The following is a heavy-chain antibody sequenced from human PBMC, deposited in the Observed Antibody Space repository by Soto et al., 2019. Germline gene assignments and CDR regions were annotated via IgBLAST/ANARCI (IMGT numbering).Heavy chain of an antibody. V-gene: IGHV3-23*01. CDR3: AKCYDYIWGSYRSNFDY. Sequence: GGSLRLSCAASGFTFSSYAMSWVRQAPGKGLEWVSAISGSGGSTYYADSVKGRFTISRDNSKNTLYLQMNSLRAEDTAVYYCAKCYDYIWGSYRSNFDYWGQGTLVTVSS. D-gene: IGHD3-16*02. J-gene: IGHJ4*02. CDR2: ISGSGGST. CDR1: GFTFSSYA.